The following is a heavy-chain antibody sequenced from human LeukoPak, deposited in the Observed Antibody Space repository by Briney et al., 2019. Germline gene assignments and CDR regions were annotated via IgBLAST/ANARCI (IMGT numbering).Heavy chain of an antibody. J-gene: IGHJ4*02. V-gene: IGHV3-30*02. CDR2: IRYDGSNK. CDR3: AKGSGYCTNGVCYPDY. D-gene: IGHD2-8*01. CDR1: GFTFSSYG. Sequence: GGSLRLSCAASGFTFSSYGMHWVRQAPGKGLEWVAFIRYDGSNKYYADSVKGRFTISRDNSKSTLYLQMNSLRAEDTAVYYCAKGSGYCTNGVCYPDYWGQGTLVTVSS.